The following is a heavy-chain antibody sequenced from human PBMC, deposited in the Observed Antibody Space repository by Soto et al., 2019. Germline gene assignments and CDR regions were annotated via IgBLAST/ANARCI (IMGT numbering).Heavy chain of an antibody. D-gene: IGHD3-22*01. CDR1: GGTFSSYA. V-gene: IGHV1-69*13. Sequence: ASVKVSCKASGGTFSSYAISWVRQAPGQGLEWMGGIIPIFGTANYAQKFQGRVTITADESTSTAYMELSSLRSEDTAVYYCARPPGYYDSSGYYRYWGQGTLVTVSS. CDR2: IIPIFGTA. J-gene: IGHJ4*02. CDR3: ARPPGYYDSSGYYRY.